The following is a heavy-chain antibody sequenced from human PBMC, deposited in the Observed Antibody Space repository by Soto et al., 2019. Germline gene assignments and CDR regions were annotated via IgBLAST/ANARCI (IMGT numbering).Heavy chain of an antibody. D-gene: IGHD6-19*01. Sequence: VQLVVPGGGVVQPGRSLRLSCAASGFTFSDYAMQWVRQAPGKGLEWVAVVSHDGRNTHYADSVKGRFTISRDSAKNTVSLEMTSLRAEDRAVYYCAKGGRQWLVRSDFNYWGQGALVTVSS. V-gene: IGHV3-30*18. J-gene: IGHJ4*02. CDR1: GFTFSDYA. CDR3: AKGGRQWLVRSDFNY. CDR2: VSHDGRNT.